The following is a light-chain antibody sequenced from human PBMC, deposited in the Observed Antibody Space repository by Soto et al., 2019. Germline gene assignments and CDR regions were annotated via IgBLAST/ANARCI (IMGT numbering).Light chain of an antibody. J-gene: IGLJ1*01. Sequence: QSVLTQPASVSGSPGQSITNSCTGSSNDVGGYNYVSWYQQHPGQAPKLIIYEVSDWPSGVSPRFSGSKSGNTASLTISGLQVEDEADYYCTSFSSSTSLYVFGTGTKVTVL. CDR2: EVS. CDR3: TSFSSSTSLYV. CDR1: SNDVGGYNY. V-gene: IGLV2-14*01.